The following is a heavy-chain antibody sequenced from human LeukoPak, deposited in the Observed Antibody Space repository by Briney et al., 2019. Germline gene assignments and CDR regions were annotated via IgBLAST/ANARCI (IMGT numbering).Heavy chain of an antibody. Sequence: GGSLRLSCAASGFTFSNYWMHWVRQAPGKGLVWVSRINRDGRSTNYADSVKGRFTISKDNAKNTVFLQMNSLRAEDTAVYYCALPLRDGDFYFDYWGQGALVTVSS. CDR3: ALPLRDGDFYFDY. J-gene: IGHJ4*02. CDR1: GFTFSNYW. CDR2: INRDGRST. D-gene: IGHD4-17*01. V-gene: IGHV3-74*01.